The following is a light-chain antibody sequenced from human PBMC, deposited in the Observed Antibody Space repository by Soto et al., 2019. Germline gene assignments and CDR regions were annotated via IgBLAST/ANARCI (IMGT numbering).Light chain of an antibody. CDR1: GSDVGANNF. V-gene: IGLV2-14*03. CDR2: DVS. Sequence: QSVVTQPASVSGSPGQSVTICCTGTGSDVGANNFVSWYQQLPGKAPKLMIFDVSHRPSGVSYRFSGSKSGNTAYLTISGLQAEDEADYFCSSYTSSSTYVFATGTKVNVL. J-gene: IGLJ1*01. CDR3: SSYTSSSTYV.